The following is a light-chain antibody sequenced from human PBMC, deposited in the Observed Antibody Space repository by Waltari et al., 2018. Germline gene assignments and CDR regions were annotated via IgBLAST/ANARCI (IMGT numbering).Light chain of an antibody. Sequence: DIVMTQSPDSLAVSLGERATINCKSSRSVLYSGNNKNYLAWYQQKPGQPPKLVIYWASTRESGGPARFSGSGSGTDFTLTISSLQAEDVAVYSCQQYITNLGTFGPGTRVDIK. J-gene: IGKJ3*01. CDR2: WAS. CDR1: RSVLYSGNNKNY. CDR3: QQYITNLGT. V-gene: IGKV4-1*01.